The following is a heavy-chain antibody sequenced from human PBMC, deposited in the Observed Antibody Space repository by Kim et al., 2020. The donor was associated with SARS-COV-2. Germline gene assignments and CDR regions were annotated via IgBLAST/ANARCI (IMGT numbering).Heavy chain of an antibody. Sequence: GTTEYAASVKGRFTISRDDSKSIAYLQMSRLKTEDTAVYYCTGDVVRVDYWGQGTLVTVSS. CDR3: TGDVVRVDY. D-gene: IGHD2-21*01. J-gene: IGHJ4*02. CDR2: GTT. V-gene: IGHV3-49*02.